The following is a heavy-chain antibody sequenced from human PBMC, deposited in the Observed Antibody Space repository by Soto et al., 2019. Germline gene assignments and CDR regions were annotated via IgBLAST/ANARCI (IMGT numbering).Heavy chain of an antibody. V-gene: IGHV3-11*01. CDR3: ARRIVVTTGHPMDV. J-gene: IGHJ6*02. CDR1: GFTFSDYH. Sequence: GGSLRLSCAASGFTFSDYHMSWIRQAPGKGLEWVSYISSSGSNVYYADSVKGRFTISRDNAKNSLYLQMSSLRVEDTAVYYCARRIVVTTGHPMDVWGQGTTVTVSS. D-gene: IGHD1-26*01. CDR2: ISSSGSNV.